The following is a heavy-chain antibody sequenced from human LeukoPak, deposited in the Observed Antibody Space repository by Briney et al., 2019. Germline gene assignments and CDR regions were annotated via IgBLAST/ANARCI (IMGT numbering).Heavy chain of an antibody. V-gene: IGHV3-7*01. CDR3: AREKHIVVVTATRDYYYYYMDV. Sequence: GGSLRLSCAASGFTFSSYWMSWVRQAPGKGLEWVANIKQDGSEKYYVDSVKGRFTISRDNAKNSLYLQMSSLRAEDTAVYYCAREKHIVVVTATRDYYYYYMDVWGKGTTVTVSS. CDR2: IKQDGSEK. J-gene: IGHJ6*03. D-gene: IGHD2-21*02. CDR1: GFTFSSYW.